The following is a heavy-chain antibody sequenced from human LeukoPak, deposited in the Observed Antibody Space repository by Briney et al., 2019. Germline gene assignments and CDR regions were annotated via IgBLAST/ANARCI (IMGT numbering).Heavy chain of an antibody. CDR3: ARAPTVTRGFVAFDI. CDR1: GGSISSYY. CDR2: IYYSGST. Sequence: SETLSLTCTVSGGSISSYYWSWIRQPPGKGLEWIGYIYYSGSTNYNPSLKSRVTISVDTSKNQFSLKLSSVTAADTAVYYCARAPTVTRGFVAFDIWGQGTLVTVSS. D-gene: IGHD4-17*01. V-gene: IGHV4-59*13. J-gene: IGHJ4*02.